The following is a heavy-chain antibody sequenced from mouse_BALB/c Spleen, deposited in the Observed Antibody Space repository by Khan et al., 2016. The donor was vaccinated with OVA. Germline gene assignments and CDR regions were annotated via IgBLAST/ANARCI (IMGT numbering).Heavy chain of an antibody. CDR2: ISYGGST. J-gene: IGHJ4*01. Sequence: EVQLEVSGPGLVKPSQSLSLTCTVTGYSITSDYAWYWIRQFPGNKLEWMGYISYGGSTSYNPSLKSRISITRDTSKNQFFLQLNSVTTEDTATYYCARKNYYGYAMDYGGQGTSVTVSS. CDR1: GYSITSDYA. V-gene: IGHV3-2*02. D-gene: IGHD1-1*01. CDR3: ARKNYYGYAMDY.